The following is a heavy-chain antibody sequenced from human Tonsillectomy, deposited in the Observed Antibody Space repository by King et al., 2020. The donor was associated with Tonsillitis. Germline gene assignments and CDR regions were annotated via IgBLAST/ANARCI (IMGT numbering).Heavy chain of an antibody. CDR2: IRGKAYGGST. D-gene: IGHD3-3*01. CDR3: TRGSGGFDFWSGYLDYFDY. Sequence: VQLVESGGGLVQPGRSLRLSCTASGFTFGDYAMTWFLQAPGKGLQWVGFIRGKAYGGSTEYAASVQGRFTISRDESKGTAYLQMNSLKTEDTAVYYCTRGSGGFDFWSGYLDYFDYWGQGTLVTVSS. CDR1: GFTFGDYA. J-gene: IGHJ4*02. V-gene: IGHV3-49*03.